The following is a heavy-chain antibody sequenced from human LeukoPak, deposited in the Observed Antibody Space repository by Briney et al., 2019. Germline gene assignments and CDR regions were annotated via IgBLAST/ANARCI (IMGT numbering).Heavy chain of an antibody. V-gene: IGHV1-69*05. J-gene: IGHJ5*02. CDR1: GGTFSSYA. CDR2: IIPIFGTA. D-gene: IGHD4-17*01. Sequence: AVTVSCKACGGTFSSYASSGVRQAPGQGVEGMGGIIPIFGTANYAQKFQGRVTITTDESTSTAYMELSSLRSEDTAAYYCARDHYAGATWFDPWGQGTLVTVSS. CDR3: ARDHYAGATWFDP.